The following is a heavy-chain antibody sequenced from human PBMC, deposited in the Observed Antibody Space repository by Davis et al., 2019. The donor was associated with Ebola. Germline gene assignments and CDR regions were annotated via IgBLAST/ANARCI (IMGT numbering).Heavy chain of an antibody. V-gene: IGHV3-53*04. CDR3: ARASRVVAGISDYYSGLDV. CDR2: IDSGGGT. CDR1: GLTVSSNY. D-gene: IGHD6-19*01. J-gene: IGHJ6*02. Sequence: PGGSLRLSCAVSGLTVSSNYMTWVRQAPGKGLEWVPVIDSGGGTYYADSVKGRFTISRHNSKNTMHLQMNSLRAEDTAVYYCARASRVVAGISDYYSGLDVWGQGTTVTVSS.